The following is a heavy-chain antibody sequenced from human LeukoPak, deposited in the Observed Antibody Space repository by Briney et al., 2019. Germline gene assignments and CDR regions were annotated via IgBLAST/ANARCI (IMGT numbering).Heavy chain of an antibody. J-gene: IGHJ6*02. CDR1: GFTFSSYW. V-gene: IGHV3-23*01. CDR3: AKDRRYCSGGSCYHYYYYGMDV. D-gene: IGHD2-15*01. CDR2: ISGSGGST. Sequence: GGSLRLSCAASGFTFSSYWMSWVRQAPGKGLEWVSAISGSGGSTYYADSVKGRFTISRDNSKNTLYLQMNSLRAEDTAVYYCAKDRRYCSGGSCYHYYYYGMDVWGQGTTVTVSS.